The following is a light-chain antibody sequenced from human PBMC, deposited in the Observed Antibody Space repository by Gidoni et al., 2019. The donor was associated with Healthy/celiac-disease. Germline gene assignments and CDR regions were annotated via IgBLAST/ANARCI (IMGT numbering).Light chain of an antibody. CDR2: SAS. J-gene: IGKJ2*01. Sequence: DIEFTQSPSSLSASVGDRVTITCRVSNGISSYLNWYRQKPGKVPKLLIYSASNLQSGVPSRFSGSGSGIDFTLTISSLQPEDVVTYYGQRTYNAPPYTFGQGTKLEIK. CDR1: NGISSY. V-gene: IGKV1-27*01. CDR3: QRTYNAPPYT.